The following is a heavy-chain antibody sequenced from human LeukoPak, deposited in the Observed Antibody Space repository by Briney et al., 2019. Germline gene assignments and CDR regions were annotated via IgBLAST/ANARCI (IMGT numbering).Heavy chain of an antibody. CDR3: ARLLFAMDV. J-gene: IGHJ6*02. Sequence: GXEWIGSIYFSGSSYYNPSLRSRVTISVDTSKNQFSLRLTSVTAADTAVYYCARLLFAMDVWGQGTTVTVSS. V-gene: IGHV4-39*01. CDR2: IYFSGSS. D-gene: IGHD2-21*01.